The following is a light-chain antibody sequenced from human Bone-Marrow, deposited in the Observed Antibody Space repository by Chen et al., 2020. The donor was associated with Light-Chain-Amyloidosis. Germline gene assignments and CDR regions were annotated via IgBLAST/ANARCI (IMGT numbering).Light chain of an antibody. CDR1: TSNIGAGYG. J-gene: IGLJ2*01. V-gene: IGLV1-40*01. Sequence: QSVLTQPPSVSGAPGQRVTISCPGSTSNIGAGYGVHWYQQVPGTAPKLLIYGNTNRPSGVPDRFSASKSGTSASLAITGLQAEDEADYYCQSYDSSLSSSVFGGGTKLTVL. CDR2: GNT. CDR3: QSYDSSLSSSV.